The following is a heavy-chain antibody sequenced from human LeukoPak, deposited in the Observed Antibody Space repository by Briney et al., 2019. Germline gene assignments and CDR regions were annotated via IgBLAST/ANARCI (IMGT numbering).Heavy chain of an antibody. CDR2: IIPFSGVA. CDR3: ASAISEYSSGYYHYYFYMDV. Sequence: SVKVSCKTSGGTFNSYAISWVRQAPGQGLEWMGGIIPFSGVASYAQKLEGRVTITADESTNTAYMERSSLRSEDTAIYYCASAISEYSSGYYHYYFYMDVWGKGTTVTVSS. D-gene: IGHD5-18*01. V-gene: IGHV1-69*01. CDR1: GGTFNSYA. J-gene: IGHJ6*03.